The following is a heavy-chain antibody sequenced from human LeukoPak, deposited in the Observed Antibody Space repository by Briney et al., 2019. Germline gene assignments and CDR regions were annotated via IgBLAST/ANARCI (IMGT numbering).Heavy chain of an antibody. CDR1: GDSVSSNSAS. D-gene: IGHD3-22*01. J-gene: IGHJ4*02. V-gene: IGHV6-1*01. Sequence: SQTLSLTCAISGDSVSSNSASWNWIRQAPSRGLEWLGRTYYRSKWRNDYAVSVKSRVTISPDTSKNQFSLQLNSVTPEDTVVYYCARGTGDSCKDWGLGTLVTVSS. CDR3: ARGTGDSCKD. CDR2: TYYRSKWRN.